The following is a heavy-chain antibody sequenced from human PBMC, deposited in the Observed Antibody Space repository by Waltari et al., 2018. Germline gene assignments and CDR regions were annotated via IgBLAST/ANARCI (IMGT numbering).Heavy chain of an antibody. CDR2: INNDETTT. Sequence: EVQLVESGGGLVQPGGSLRLSCAASGFPFSRHWMHSVRQAPGEGRVWVSRINNDETTTNYVDSVKGRFTISRDNAKNTLFLQMNGLRAEDTAVYYCARDRLFDRADYHPMFDYWGRGTLVTVSS. CDR1: GFPFSRHW. V-gene: IGHV3-74*01. D-gene: IGHD3-16*01. CDR3: ARDRLFDRADYHPMFDY. J-gene: IGHJ4*02.